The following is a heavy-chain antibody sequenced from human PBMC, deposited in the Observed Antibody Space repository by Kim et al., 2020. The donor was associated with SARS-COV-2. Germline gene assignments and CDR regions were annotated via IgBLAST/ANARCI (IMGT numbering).Heavy chain of an antibody. D-gene: IGHD6-13*01. V-gene: IGHV3-23*01. CDR2: T. J-gene: IGHJ4*02. CDR3: AKSYSSSLADY. Sequence: TYSDDSLKGRLTISRDNSKNTLYLQMNTLRAEDTAVYYCAKSYSSSLADYWGQGTLVTVSS.